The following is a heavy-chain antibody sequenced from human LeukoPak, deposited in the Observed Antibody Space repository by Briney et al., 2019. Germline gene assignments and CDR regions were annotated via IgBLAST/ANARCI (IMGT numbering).Heavy chain of an antibody. CDR1: GYSINTCY. V-gene: IGHV4-59*01. CDR2: ISSSGAS. Sequence: PSEALSLTCTVSGYSINTCYWSWIRQPPGKGLEWIGYISSSGASNSNPSLRSRVTISLDRSTNEFSLSLKSVTAADTAMYYCARGGPYNWLDPWGQGTLVTVSS. J-gene: IGHJ5*02. CDR3: ARGGPYNWLDP.